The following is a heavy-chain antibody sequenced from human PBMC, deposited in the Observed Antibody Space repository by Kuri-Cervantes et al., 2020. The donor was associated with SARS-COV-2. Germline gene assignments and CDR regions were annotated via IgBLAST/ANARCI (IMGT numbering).Heavy chain of an antibody. CDR1: GYSFTSYY. J-gene: IGHJ3*02. CDR3: ASEGYFGVVTYAFEI. V-gene: IGHV1-8*01. Sequence: ASVKVSCKASGYSFTSYYINWVRQAPGQGLEWMGWINVNNRATSYAQKFQGRVTMTEDTSTDTAYMELRSLRSEDTAVYYCASEGYFGVVTYAFEIWGQGTAVTVSS. D-gene: IGHD3-3*01. CDR2: INVNNRAT.